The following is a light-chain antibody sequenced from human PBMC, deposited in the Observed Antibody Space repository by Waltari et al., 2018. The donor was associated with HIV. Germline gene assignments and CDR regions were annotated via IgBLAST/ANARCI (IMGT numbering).Light chain of an antibody. CDR2: GTS. V-gene: IGKV3-20*01. J-gene: IGKJ1*01. Sequence: EIVLTQSPGTLSLSPGERATLSCRASQSVSSSSLAWYQQNPGQVPRLLMYGTSSRATGIPDRFSGSGSGTDFTLTITRLEPEDFAVYYCQQYVSSLWTFGQGTKVEIK. CDR1: QSVSSSS. CDR3: QQYVSSLWT.